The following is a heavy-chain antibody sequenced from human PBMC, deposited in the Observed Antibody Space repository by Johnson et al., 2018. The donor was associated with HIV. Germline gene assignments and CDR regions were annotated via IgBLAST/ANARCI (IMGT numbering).Heavy chain of an antibody. CDR3: ARGRPRWEPLRGGAFDI. V-gene: IGHV3-30-3*01. J-gene: IGHJ3*02. CDR2: ISYDGSNK. Sequence: QVQLVESGGGLVKPGGSLRVSCVASGFTFSTYAMHWVRQAPGKGLEWVALISYDGSNKYYADSVKGRFTISRDNSKNTLFLQMNSLRAEDTAVYYCARGRPRWEPLRGGAFDIWGQGTMVTV. CDR1: GFTFSTYA. D-gene: IGHD1-26*01.